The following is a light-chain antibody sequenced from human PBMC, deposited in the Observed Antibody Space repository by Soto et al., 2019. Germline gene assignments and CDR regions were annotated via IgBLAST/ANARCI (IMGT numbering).Light chain of an antibody. Sequence: EIVLTQSPGTLSLSPGKRATLSCRASQSVSSTYLAWYQQKPGQAPRLLIYGASSRATGIPDRFSGSGSGTDFTLTISRLEPEDFAVYYCLQYGSSPRTFGQGTKVEIK. CDR3: LQYGSSPRT. J-gene: IGKJ1*01. CDR2: GAS. CDR1: QSVSSTY. V-gene: IGKV3-20*01.